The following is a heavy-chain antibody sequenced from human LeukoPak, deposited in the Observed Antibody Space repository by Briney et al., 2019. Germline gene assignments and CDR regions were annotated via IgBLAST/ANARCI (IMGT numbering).Heavy chain of an antibody. CDR1: GYSLSALS. D-gene: IGHD4/OR15-4a*01. Sequence: ASVKVSCKVSGYSLSALSIHWVRQVPGKGFTWMGGFDPEDVEIVYAQSFQGRVTMTEDTSTDTAYMELSRLTSEDTAVYYCASGFYGAGHFDDDVFDIWGQGTLVTVSS. V-gene: IGHV1-24*01. J-gene: IGHJ3*02. CDR2: FDPEDVEI. CDR3: ASGFYGAGHFDDDVFDI.